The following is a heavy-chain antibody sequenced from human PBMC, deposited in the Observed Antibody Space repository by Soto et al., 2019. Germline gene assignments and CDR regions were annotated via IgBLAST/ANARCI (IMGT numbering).Heavy chain of an antibody. J-gene: IGHJ5*02. Sequence: GGSLRLSCATSGFSFSSSDMTWVRQAPGKGLEYVSSINYSGRYMFYAGSLRGRFTISVDTSKNQFSLKLSSVTAADTAVYYCARLIEGVVAATLIGFDPWGQGTLVTVSS. V-gene: IGHV3-21*01. D-gene: IGHD2-15*01. CDR2: INYSGRYM. CDR1: GFSFSSSD. CDR3: ARLIEGVVAATLIGFDP.